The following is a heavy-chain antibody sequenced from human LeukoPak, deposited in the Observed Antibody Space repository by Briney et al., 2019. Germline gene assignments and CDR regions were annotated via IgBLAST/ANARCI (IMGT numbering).Heavy chain of an antibody. Sequence: GGSLRLSCAASGFTFSSYWMSWVRQAPGKGLEWVANIKQDGSEKYYEDSVKGRFTISRDNAKNSLYLQMNSLRAEDTAVYYCARDFPYYYDSSGYANPKFDYWGKETLVTVSS. CDR3: ARDFPYYYDSSGYANPKFDY. D-gene: IGHD3-22*01. V-gene: IGHV3-7*03. CDR1: GFTFSSYW. CDR2: IKQDGSEK. J-gene: IGHJ4*02.